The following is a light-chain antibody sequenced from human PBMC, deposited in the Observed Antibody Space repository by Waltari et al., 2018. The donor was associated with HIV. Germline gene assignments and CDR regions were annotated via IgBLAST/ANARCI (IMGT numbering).Light chain of an antibody. V-gene: IGKV1-39*01. Sequence: DIHLTQSPSSLSASLGDRVVITCRASQAISSYLHWYQRKAGKAPALLVYSASTLQSGAPSRFRGSGSGRDFTLSISGLQPEDFATYFCQQSYESPFNFGPGTK. CDR2: SAS. CDR3: QQSYESPFN. CDR1: QAISSY. J-gene: IGKJ3*01.